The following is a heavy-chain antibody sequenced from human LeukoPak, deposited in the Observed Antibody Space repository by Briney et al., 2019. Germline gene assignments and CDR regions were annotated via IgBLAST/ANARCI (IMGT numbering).Heavy chain of an antibody. V-gene: IGHV4-30-4*01. D-gene: IGHD3-10*01. CDR3: ARDSDVGLSYFDY. CDR2: IYYSGST. Sequence: SQTLSLTCTVSGGSISSGDYYWSWIRQPPGKGLEWIGYIYYSGSTYYNPSLKSRVTISVDTSKSQFSLKLSSVTAANTAVYYCARDSDVGLSYFDYWGQGTLVTVSS. J-gene: IGHJ4*02. CDR1: GGSISSGDYY.